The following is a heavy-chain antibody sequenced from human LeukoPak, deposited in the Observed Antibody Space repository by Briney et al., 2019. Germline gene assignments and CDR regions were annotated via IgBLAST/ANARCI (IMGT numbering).Heavy chain of an antibody. CDR1: GYTFTSYY. D-gene: IGHD3-10*01. V-gene: IGHV1-46*01. Sequence: ASVKVSCKTSGYTFTSYYMHWVRQAPGQGLEWMGIINPIAGTTTYAQKFQGRITMTSDTSTSTVYMELSSLRFEDTAMYYCARGVNYGHDYWGLGTLVTVSS. J-gene: IGHJ4*02. CDR3: ARGVNYGHDY. CDR2: INPIAGTT.